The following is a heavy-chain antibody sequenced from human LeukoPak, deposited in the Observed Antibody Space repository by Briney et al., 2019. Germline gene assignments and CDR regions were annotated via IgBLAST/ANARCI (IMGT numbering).Heavy chain of an antibody. CDR2: IKTKSEGGTI. CDR3: STDQGGDILTGC. J-gene: IGHJ4*02. V-gene: IGHV3-15*07. D-gene: IGHD3-9*01. CDR1: GFIFSNYG. Sequence: SGRSLRLSCTASGFIFSNYGMHWVRQAPGKGLEWVGRIKTKSEGGTIDYAAPVRGRFTISRDDSENTLYLQMNSLKTEDTALYYCSTDQGGDILTGCWGQGTLVTVSS.